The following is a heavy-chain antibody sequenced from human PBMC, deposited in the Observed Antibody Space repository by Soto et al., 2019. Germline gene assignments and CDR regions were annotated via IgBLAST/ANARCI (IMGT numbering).Heavy chain of an antibody. CDR2: IRDKTDGGTI. D-gene: IGHD3-10*01. Sequence: EVQLVESGGGLVKPGGSLRLSCAASGFSFSNAWMTWVRQAPGKGLEWVARIRDKTDGGTINYAAPVKGRFTISRDDSESTLYLQLNSLKTEDTAMYYCAADVGQGEVIGGQGTLVTVSS. V-gene: IGHV3-15*01. CDR3: AADVGQGEVI. CDR1: GFSFSNAW. J-gene: IGHJ4*02.